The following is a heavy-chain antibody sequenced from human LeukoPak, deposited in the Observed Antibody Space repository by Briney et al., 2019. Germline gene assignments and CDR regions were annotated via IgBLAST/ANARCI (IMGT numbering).Heavy chain of an antibody. CDR3: ARALGGATFVSAFDI. J-gene: IGHJ3*02. CDR2: FYHSGST. V-gene: IGHV4-38-2*02. CDR1: GYSISSGYY. Sequence: SETLSLTCTVSGYSISSGYYWGWIRQPPGKGLEWIGSFYHSGSTYYNPSLKSRVTISVDTSKSQFSLKLSSVTAADTAVFYCARALGGATFVSAFDIWGQGTMVTVSS. D-gene: IGHD1-26*01.